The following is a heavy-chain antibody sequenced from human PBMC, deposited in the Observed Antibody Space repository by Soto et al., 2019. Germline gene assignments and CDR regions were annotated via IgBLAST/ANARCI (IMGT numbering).Heavy chain of an antibody. CDR1: GFTFSSYS. CDR3: ARGEGGYSYGSNDY. CDR2: ISSSGYII. V-gene: IGHV3-48*02. J-gene: IGHJ4*02. D-gene: IGHD5-18*01. Sequence: GGSLRLSCAASGFTFSSYSMNWVRQAPGKGLEWVSYISSSGYIIYYADSVKGRFTISRDNARNSLYLQMNSLRDEDTAVYCCARGEGGYSYGSNDYWGQGTLVTVSS.